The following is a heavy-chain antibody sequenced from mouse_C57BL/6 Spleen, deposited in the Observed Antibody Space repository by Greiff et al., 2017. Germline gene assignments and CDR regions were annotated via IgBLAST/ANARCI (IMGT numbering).Heavy chain of an antibody. Sequence: EVKVVESGGGLVQPGGSLSLSCAASGFTFTDYYMSWVRQPPGKALEWLGFIRNKANGYTTEYSASVKGRFTISRDNSQSILYLQMNALRAEDSATYYCASSYYYGSSYVGAMDYWGQGTSVTVSS. CDR1: GFTFTDYY. CDR3: ASSYYYGSSYVGAMDY. CDR2: IRNKANGYTT. J-gene: IGHJ4*01. V-gene: IGHV7-3*01. D-gene: IGHD1-1*01.